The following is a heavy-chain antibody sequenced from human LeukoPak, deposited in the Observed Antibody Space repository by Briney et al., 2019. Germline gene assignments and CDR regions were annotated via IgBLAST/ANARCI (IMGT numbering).Heavy chain of an antibody. D-gene: IGHD3-3*01. CDR1: GFTFSTYS. V-gene: IGHV3-48*02. CDR2: ISGTSSLI. J-gene: IGHJ4*02. Sequence: GGSLRLSCAASGFTFSTYSMNWVGQAPGKGLGWVSYISGTSSLIYYADSVKGRFAISRDNAKNSLYLQMNSLRDEDTAVYYCVRDQFFSFDYWGQGTLVTVSS. CDR3: VRDQFFSFDY.